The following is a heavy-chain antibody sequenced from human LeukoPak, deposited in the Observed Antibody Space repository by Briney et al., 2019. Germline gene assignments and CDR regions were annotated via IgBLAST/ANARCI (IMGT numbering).Heavy chain of an antibody. D-gene: IGHD2-15*01. J-gene: IGHJ4*02. CDR1: GYTFTSYG. CDR2: TSAYNGNT. Sequence: VASVKVSCKASGYTFTSYGISWVRQAPGQGLEWMGWTSAYNGNTNYAQKLQGRVTMTTDTSTSTAYMELRSLRSDDMAVYYCARVVEIRSCLAWRFAYYFDYWGQGTLVTVSS. CDR3: ARVVEIRSCLAWRFAYYFDY. V-gene: IGHV1-18*03.